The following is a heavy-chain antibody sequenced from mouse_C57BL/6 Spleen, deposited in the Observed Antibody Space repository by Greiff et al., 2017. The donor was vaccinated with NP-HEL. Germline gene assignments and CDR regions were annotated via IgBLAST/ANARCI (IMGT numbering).Heavy chain of an antibody. CDR3: ARQGYYGYDEGYAMDY. D-gene: IGHD2-2*01. CDR2: ISSGGSYT. Sequence: DVMLVESGGDLVKPGGSLKLSCAASGFTFSSYGMSWVRQTPDKRLEWVATISSGGSYTYYPDSVKGRFTISRDNAKNTLYLQMSSLKSEDTAMYYCARQGYYGYDEGYAMDYWGQGTSVTVSS. J-gene: IGHJ4*01. CDR1: GFTFSSYG. V-gene: IGHV5-6*02.